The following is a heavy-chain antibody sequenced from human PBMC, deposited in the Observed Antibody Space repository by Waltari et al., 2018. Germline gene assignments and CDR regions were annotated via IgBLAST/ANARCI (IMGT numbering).Heavy chain of an antibody. D-gene: IGHD6-19*01. CDR3: ARGNSVGWYSIFDY. CDR1: GFTFSSYG. V-gene: IGHV3-33*01. CDR2: IWYDGSNK. Sequence: QVQLVESGGGVVQPGRSLRLSCAASGFTFSSYGMHWVRQAPGKGLEWVGVIWYDGSNKYDADVVKGRFTISRDNSKNTLYLQMNSLRAEDTAVYYCARGNSVGWYSIFDYWGQGTLVTVSS. J-gene: IGHJ4*02.